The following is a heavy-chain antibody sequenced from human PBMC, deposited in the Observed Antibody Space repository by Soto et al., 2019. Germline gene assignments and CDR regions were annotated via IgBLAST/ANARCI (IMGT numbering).Heavy chain of an antibody. J-gene: IGHJ4*02. CDR3: AKGELEPY. CDR2: VNHSGEA. V-gene: IGHV4-34*01. Sequence: PSETLSLTCGVYGGSFRNYYWIWVRQPPGKGLEWIGEVNHSGEATYNPSLQSRVTISLDTTNNHFSLKMTSVTAADTAVYHCAKGELEPYWGQGTLVTVSS. D-gene: IGHD3-10*01. CDR1: GGSFRNYY.